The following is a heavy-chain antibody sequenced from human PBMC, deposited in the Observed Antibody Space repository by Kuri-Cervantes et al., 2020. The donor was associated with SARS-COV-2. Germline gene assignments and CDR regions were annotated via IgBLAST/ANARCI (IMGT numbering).Heavy chain of an antibody. J-gene: IGHJ4*02. CDR1: GGSVRSGSYY. V-gene: IGHV4-61*01. Sequence: GSLRLSCTVSGGSVRSGSYYWSWIRQPPGRGLEWLGYMYYTGSTNYNPSLKSRVTISVDTSKNQFSLKLSSVTAADTAVYYCARDLPGYFSGGSCGGQFGYWGQGTLVTVSS. D-gene: IGHD2-15*01. CDR3: ARDLPGYFSGGSCGGQFGY. CDR2: MYYTGST.